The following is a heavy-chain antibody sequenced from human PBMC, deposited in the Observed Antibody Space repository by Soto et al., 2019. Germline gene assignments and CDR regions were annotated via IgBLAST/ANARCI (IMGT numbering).Heavy chain of an antibody. CDR2: IDPSDSYT. CDR3: ARPGYSYGAFYYGMDV. CDR1: GYSFTSYW. D-gene: IGHD5-18*01. Sequence: GESLKISCKGSGYSFTSYWISWVRQMPGKGLEWMGRIDPSDSYTNYSPSFQGHVTISADKSISTAYLQWSSLKASDTAMYYCARPGYSYGAFYYGMDVWGQGTTVTVYS. J-gene: IGHJ6*02. V-gene: IGHV5-10-1*01.